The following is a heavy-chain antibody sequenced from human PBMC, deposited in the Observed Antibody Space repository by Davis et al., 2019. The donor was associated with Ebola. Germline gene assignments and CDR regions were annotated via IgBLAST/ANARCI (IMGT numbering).Heavy chain of an antibody. CDR3: ARYHLGSYLKDPFDS. J-gene: IGHJ4*02. CDR1: GFTFSSYS. CDR2: INSPSRYL. D-gene: IGHD3-10*01. V-gene: IGHV3-21*01. Sequence: GGSLRLSCTASGFTFSSYSMNWVRQPLGKGLEWVSSINSPSRYLFYADSVKGRFTISRDNSKNSLYLQMNSLRDEDTAVYFCARYHLGSYLKDPFDSWGQGTLVTVSS.